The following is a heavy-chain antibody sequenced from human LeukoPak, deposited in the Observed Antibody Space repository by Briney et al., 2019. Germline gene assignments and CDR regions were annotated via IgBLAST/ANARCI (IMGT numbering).Heavy chain of an antibody. Sequence: SETLSLTCAVYGGSFRGYYWSWIRQPPGKGLEWIGEINHSGSTNYNPSLKSRVTISVDTSKNQFSLKLSSVTAADTAVYYCAGHPWGYYGSGSYYSYWGQGTLVTVSS. D-gene: IGHD3-10*01. CDR1: GGSFRGYY. V-gene: IGHV4-34*01. CDR3: AGHPWGYYGSGSYYSY. CDR2: INHSGST. J-gene: IGHJ4*02.